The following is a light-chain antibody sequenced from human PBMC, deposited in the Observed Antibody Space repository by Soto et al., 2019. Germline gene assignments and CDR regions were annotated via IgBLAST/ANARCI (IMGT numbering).Light chain of an antibody. CDR1: QSVSSSY. CDR2: GAS. V-gene: IGKV3-20*01. Sequence: EIVLTQSPGTLSLSPGERATLSCRASQSVSSSYLAWYQQKPGQAPRLLIYGASNRATGIPDRFSGSGSGTDFTLTISRLEPEDFAVYYCQQYGSSPVFGPGTKVDIK. J-gene: IGKJ3*01. CDR3: QQYGSSPV.